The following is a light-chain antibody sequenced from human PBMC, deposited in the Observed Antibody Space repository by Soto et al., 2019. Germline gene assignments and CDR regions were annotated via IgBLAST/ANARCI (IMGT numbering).Light chain of an antibody. V-gene: IGLV2-14*01. CDR2: EVI. J-gene: IGLJ3*02. Sequence: QSALTQPPSASGSPGQSVTISCTGTSSDVGGYNYVSWYQQHPGKAPKLMIFEVINRPSGVSNRFSGSKSANTASLTISGLQAEDEADYYCSSYTRSNTLWVFGGGTKVTVL. CDR3: SSYTRSNTLWV. CDR1: SSDVGGYNY.